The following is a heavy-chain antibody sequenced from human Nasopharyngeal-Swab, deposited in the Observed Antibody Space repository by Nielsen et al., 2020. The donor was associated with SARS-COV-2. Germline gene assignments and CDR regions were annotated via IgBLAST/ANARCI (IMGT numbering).Heavy chain of an antibody. J-gene: IGHJ4*02. CDR1: GFTFGDHG. CDR3: TRESCSGGNCYWGDYFDY. Sequence: GESLKTSCAASGFTFGDHGMSWVRQAPGKGLEWLGFTRRNDFGGTTEYAASVKGRVTIPRDDSKSISYLEINSLKTEDTAVYYCTRESCSGGNCYWGDYFDYWCQGTLVTVSS. V-gene: IGHV3-49*04. D-gene: IGHD2-15*01. CDR2: TRRNDFGGTT.